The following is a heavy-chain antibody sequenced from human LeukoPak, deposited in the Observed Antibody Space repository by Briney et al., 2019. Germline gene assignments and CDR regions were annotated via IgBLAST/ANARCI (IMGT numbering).Heavy chain of an antibody. Sequence: PGGSLRLSCAASGFTFDDYAMHWVRQAPGKGLEWVSGISWNSGSIGYADSVKGRFTISRDNAKNSLYLQMNSLRAEDTALYYCAKDERYYYGSGSSSIDYWGQGTLVTVSS. D-gene: IGHD3-10*01. CDR2: ISWNSGSI. V-gene: IGHV3-9*01. J-gene: IGHJ4*02. CDR3: AKDERYYYGSGSSSIDY. CDR1: GFTFDDYA.